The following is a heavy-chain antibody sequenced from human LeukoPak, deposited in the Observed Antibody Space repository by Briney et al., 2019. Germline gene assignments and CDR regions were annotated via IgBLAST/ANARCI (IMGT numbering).Heavy chain of an antibody. Sequence: ASVKVSCKASGYTFTGYYMHWVRQAPGQGLEWMGWINPDSGGTNYAQNFQGRVTMTRDTSISTAYMELSRLRSDDTAVYYCAREGGCGYSYGFDYWGQGTLLTVSS. V-gene: IGHV1-2*02. CDR1: GYTFTGYY. CDR2: INPDSGGT. J-gene: IGHJ4*02. D-gene: IGHD5-18*01. CDR3: AREGGCGYSYGFDY.